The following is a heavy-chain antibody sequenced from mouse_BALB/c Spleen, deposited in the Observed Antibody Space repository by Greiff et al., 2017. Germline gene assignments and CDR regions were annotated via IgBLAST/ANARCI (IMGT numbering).Heavy chain of an antibody. CDR2: ILPGSGST. V-gene: IGHV1-9*01. CDR3: ARYLITGYFDV. J-gene: IGHJ1*01. D-gene: IGHD2-4*01. Sequence: VQLQQSVAELMKPGASVKISCKATGYTFSSYWIEWVKQRPGHGLEWIGEILPGSGSTNYNEKFKGKATFTADTSSNTAYMQLSSLTSEDSAVYYCARYLITGYFDVWGAGTTVTVSS. CDR1: GYTFSSYW.